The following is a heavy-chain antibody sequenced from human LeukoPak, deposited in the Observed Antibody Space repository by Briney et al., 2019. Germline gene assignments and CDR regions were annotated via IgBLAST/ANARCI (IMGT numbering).Heavy chain of an antibody. D-gene: IGHD3-22*01. CDR1: GFTVSSNY. Sequence: PGGSLRLSCAASGFTVSSNYMSWVRQAPGKGLEWGSVIYSGGSTYYADSVKGRFTISRDNSKNTLYLQMNSLRAEDTAVYYCARVSYDSSGYYFDCWGQGTLVTVPS. J-gene: IGHJ4*02. V-gene: IGHV3-53*01. CDR2: IYSGGST. CDR3: ARVSYDSSGYYFDC.